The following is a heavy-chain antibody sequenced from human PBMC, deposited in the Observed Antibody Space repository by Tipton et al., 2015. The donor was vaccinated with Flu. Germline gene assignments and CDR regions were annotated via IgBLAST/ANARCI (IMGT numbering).Heavy chain of an antibody. CDR3: ARSRIPEPSPFY. V-gene: IGHV4-38-2*01. D-gene: IGHD1-14*01. CDR1: GDSISSDYH. Sequence: TLSLTCAASGDSISSDYHWGWIRQFPGKGLEWIGTVSRSGSTIYNPSLKSRVTISVDTSKNQFSLKLSSVTAADTAVYYCARSRIPEPSPFYWGQGTRVTVSS. CDR2: VSRSGST. J-gene: IGHJ4*02.